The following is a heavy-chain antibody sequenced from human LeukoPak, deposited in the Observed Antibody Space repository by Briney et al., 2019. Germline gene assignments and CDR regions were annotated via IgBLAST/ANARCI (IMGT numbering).Heavy chain of an antibody. CDR1: GFTVSNNY. CDR3: ARVTGIAADYFDY. Sequence: PGGSLRLSCAASGFTVSNNYISWVRQAPGKGLEWVSVLYNSDSTYYADSVKGRFTISRDNSKNTLYLQMNSLRAEDTAVYYCARVTGIAADYFDYWGQGTLVTVSS. CDR2: LYNSDST. D-gene: IGHD6-13*01. V-gene: IGHV3-53*01. J-gene: IGHJ4*02.